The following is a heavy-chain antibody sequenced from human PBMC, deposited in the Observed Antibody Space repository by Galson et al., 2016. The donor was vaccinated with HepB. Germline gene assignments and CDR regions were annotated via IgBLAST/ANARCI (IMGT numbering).Heavy chain of an antibody. CDR3: ARPIRGYNFGPVDS. V-gene: IGHV4-39*02. J-gene: IGHJ4*02. D-gene: IGHD5-18*01. CDR1: GDSITSSHFY. Sequence: SETLSLTCTVSGDSITSSHFYWGWIRQPPGRGLEWIGTIHNSGTTYYNPSLESRVSISVDTSKNHFSLKLTSVTAADTALYYCARPIRGYNFGPVDSWGQGFLVTGSS. CDR2: IHNSGTT.